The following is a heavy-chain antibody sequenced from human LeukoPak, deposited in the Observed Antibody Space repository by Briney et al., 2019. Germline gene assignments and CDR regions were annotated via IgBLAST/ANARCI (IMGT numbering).Heavy chain of an antibody. Sequence: PGGSLRLSCAASGFTFSSYSMNWVRQAPGKGLEWVSYISSSSTIYYADSVKGRFTISRDNAKNSQYLQMNSLRAEDTAVYYCARVGGENWFDPWGQGTLVTVSS. J-gene: IGHJ5*02. V-gene: IGHV3-48*01. D-gene: IGHD3-16*01. CDR1: GFTFSSYS. CDR3: ARVGGENWFDP. CDR2: ISSSSTI.